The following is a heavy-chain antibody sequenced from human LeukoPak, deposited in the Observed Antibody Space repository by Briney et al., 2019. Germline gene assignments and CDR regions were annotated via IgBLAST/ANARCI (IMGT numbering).Heavy chain of an antibody. CDR1: GHDFPDYW. V-gene: IGHV5-51*01. CDR2: IFPRDSNT. Sequence: GESLKISCRASGHDFPDYWIGWVRQMPGKGLEWMGIIFPRDSNTVYGPSFQGQVTISVDTSISTAYLQWSSLKASDTAMYYCARLTGVTTVTTHFDYWGQGTLVTVSS. J-gene: IGHJ4*02. D-gene: IGHD4-17*01. CDR3: ARLTGVTTVTTHFDY.